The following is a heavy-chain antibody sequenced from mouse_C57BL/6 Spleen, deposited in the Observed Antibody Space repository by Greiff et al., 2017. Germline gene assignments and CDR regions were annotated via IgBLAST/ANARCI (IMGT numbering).Heavy chain of an antibody. D-gene: IGHD2-3*01. CDR3: AREGDGYYAMDY. Sequence: VQLKQSGPELVKPGASVKIPCKASGYTFTDYNMDWVKQSHGKSLEWIGDINPNNGGTIYNQKFKGKATLTVDKSSSTAYMELRSLTSEDTAVYYCAREGDGYYAMDYWGQGTSVTVSS. CDR2: INPNNGGT. V-gene: IGHV1-18*01. CDR1: GYTFTDYN. J-gene: IGHJ4*01.